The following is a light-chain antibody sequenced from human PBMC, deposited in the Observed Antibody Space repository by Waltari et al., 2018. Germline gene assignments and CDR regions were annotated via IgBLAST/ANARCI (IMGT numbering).Light chain of an antibody. CDR1: SSDVGGYNY. V-gene: IGLV2-14*03. CDR2: DVS. J-gene: IGLJ2*01. Sequence: HSALTQPASVSGSPGQSITISCTGTSSDVGGYNYVSWYQQHPGKAPKLMIFDVSNRPPGVSLPLSGSNSGNTASLTISGLRADDEAYYYCSSYISSDTLELYGGGTSLTVL. CDR3: SSYISSDTLEL.